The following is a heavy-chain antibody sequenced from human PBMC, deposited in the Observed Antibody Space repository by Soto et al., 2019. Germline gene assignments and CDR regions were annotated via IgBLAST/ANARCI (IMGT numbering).Heavy chain of an antibody. J-gene: IGHJ5*02. D-gene: IGHD2-15*01. V-gene: IGHV1-69*13. CDR1: GGTFSSYA. CDR3: ARGGDRYCSGGSRYSSWFDP. CDR2: IIPIFGTA. Sequence: SVKVSCKASGGTFSSYAISWVRQAPGQGLEWMGGIIPIFGTANYAQKFQGRVTITADESTSTAYMELSSLRSEDTAVYYCARGGDRYCSGGSRYSSWFDPWGQGTLVTVSS.